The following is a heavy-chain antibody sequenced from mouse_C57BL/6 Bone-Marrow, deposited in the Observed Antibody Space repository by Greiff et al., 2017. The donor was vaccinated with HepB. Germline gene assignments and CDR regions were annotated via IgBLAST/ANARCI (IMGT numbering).Heavy chain of an antibody. J-gene: IGHJ3*01. Sequence: QVQLKQSGAELVKPGASVKISCKASGYAFSSDWMNWVKQRPGKGLEWIGQIYPGDGDTNYNGKFKGKATLTADKSSSTAYMQLSSLTSEDSAVYFCARLGDDYDPFAYWGQGTLVTVSA. CDR1: GYAFSSDW. CDR3: ARLGDDYDPFAY. D-gene: IGHD2-4*01. CDR2: IYPGDGDT. V-gene: IGHV1-80*01.